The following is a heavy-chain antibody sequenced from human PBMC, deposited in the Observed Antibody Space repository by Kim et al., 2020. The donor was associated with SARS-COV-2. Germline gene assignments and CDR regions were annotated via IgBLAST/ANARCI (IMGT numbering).Heavy chain of an antibody. J-gene: IGHJ2*01. CDR2: INPSGGST. D-gene: IGHD2-21*01. Sequence: ASVKVSCKASGYTFTSYYMHWVRQAPGQGLEWMGIINPSGGSTSYAQKFQGRVTMTRDTSTSTVYMELSSLRSEDTAVYYCARECGGVQREWYFDLWGRGTLVTVSS. CDR1: GYTFTSYY. CDR3: ARECGGVQREWYFDL. V-gene: IGHV1-46*01.